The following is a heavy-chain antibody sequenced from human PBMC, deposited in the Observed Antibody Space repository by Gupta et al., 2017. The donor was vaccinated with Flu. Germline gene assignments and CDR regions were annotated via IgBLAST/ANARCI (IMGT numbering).Heavy chain of an antibody. D-gene: IGHD1-1*01. CDR1: GFTFSSYG. Sequence: QVQLVESGGGVVQPGRSLRLSCAASGFTFSSYGMHWVRQAPGKGLEWVAVISYDGSNKYYADSVKGRFTISRDNSKNTLYLQMNSLRAEDTAVYYCAKDSSNWNDEGCFDYWGQGTLV. V-gene: IGHV3-30*18. CDR2: ISYDGSNK. CDR3: AKDSSNWNDEGCFDY. J-gene: IGHJ4*02.